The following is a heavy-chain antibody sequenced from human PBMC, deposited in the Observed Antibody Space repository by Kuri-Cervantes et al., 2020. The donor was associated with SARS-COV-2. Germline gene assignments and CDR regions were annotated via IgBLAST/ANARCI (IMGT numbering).Heavy chain of an antibody. CDR2: IYYSWST. CDR1: GGSISSSSYY. V-gene: IGHV4-39*07. Sequence: SETLSLTCTVSGGSISSSSYYWGWIRQPPGKGLEWIGSIYYSWSTNYNPSLKSRVTISVDTSKNQFSLKLSSVTAADTAVYYCARVFDLCRHHYYYYYTDVWGKGTTVTVSS. D-gene: IGHD3-3*01. CDR3: ARVFDLCRHHYYYYYTDV. J-gene: IGHJ6*03.